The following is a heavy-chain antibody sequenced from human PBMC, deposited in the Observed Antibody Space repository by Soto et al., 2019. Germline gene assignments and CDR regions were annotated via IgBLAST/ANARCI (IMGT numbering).Heavy chain of an antibody. V-gene: IGHV3-64*01. CDR2: ISSNGGST. D-gene: IGHD5-12*01. CDR3: ARDIVATITYGRESAFDI. CDR1: GFTFSSYA. J-gene: IGHJ3*02. Sequence: PGGSLRLSCAASGFTFSSYAMHWVRQAPGKGLEYVSAISSNGGSTYYANSVKGRFTISRDNSKNTLYLQMGSLRAEDMAVYYCARDIVATITYGRESAFDIWGQGTMVTVSS.